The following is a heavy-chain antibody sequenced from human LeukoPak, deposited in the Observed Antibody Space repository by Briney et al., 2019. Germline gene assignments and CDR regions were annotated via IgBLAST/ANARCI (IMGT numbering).Heavy chain of an antibody. CDR2: INPNNGAT. J-gene: IGHJ4*02. Sequence: ASVKVSCQASGYTFTGYYMHWVRQAPGQGLEWVGGINPNNGATNYAQKFQGRVTMTSDTSIRTAYLELSRLRSDDTAVYYCARVQYSGSAALDYWGQGTLVTGSS. CDR1: GYTFTGYY. D-gene: IGHD6-6*01. V-gene: IGHV1-2*02. CDR3: ARVQYSGSAALDY.